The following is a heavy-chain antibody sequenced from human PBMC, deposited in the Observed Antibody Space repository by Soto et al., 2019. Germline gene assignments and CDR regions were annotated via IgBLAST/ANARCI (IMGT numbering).Heavy chain of an antibody. CDR1: GGTFSSYA. CDR3: ARRRYSSGWTGSWFDP. CDR2: NIPIFGTA. D-gene: IGHD6-19*01. Sequence: QVQLVQSGAEVKKPGSSVKVSCKASGGTFSSYAISWVRQAPGQGLEWMGGNIPIFGTANYAQKFQGRVTITADKSTSTAYMELSSLRSEDTAVYYCARRRYSSGWTGSWFDPWGQGTLVTVSS. V-gene: IGHV1-69*06. J-gene: IGHJ5*02.